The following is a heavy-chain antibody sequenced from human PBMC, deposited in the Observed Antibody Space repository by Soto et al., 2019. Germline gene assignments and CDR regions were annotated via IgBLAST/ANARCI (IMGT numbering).Heavy chain of an antibody. D-gene: IGHD4-17*01. CDR3: ARAGYGDYYYYYGMDV. J-gene: IGHJ6*02. CDR2: IWYDGSNK. CDR1: GFTFSSYG. Sequence: GGSLRLSCAASGFTFSSYGMHWVRQAPGKGLEWVAVIWYDGSNKYYADSVKGRFTISRDNSKNTLYLQMNSLRAEDTAVYYCARAGYGDYYYYYGMDVWGQGTTVTVSS. V-gene: IGHV3-33*01.